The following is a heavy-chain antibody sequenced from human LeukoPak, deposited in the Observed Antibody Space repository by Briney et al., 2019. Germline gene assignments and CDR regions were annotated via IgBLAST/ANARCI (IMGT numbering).Heavy chain of an antibody. J-gene: IGHJ4*02. CDR1: GFTVNSND. CDR3: AKTRLMVRGVIQFDY. D-gene: IGHD3-10*01. Sequence: PGGSLRLSCAASGFTVNSNDMSWVRQAPGKGLEWVSVIDSGGRTYYADSVKGRFTISRDNSKNTLYLQMNSLRAEDTAVYYCAKTRLMVRGVIQFDYWGQGTLVTVSS. V-gene: IGHV3-66*01. CDR2: IDSGGRT.